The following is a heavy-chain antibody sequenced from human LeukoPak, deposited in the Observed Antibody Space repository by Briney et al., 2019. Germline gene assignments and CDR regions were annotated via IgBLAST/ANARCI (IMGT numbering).Heavy chain of an antibody. CDR2: IYHSGST. CDR1: GGSISSSSYY. CDR3: ARDLPYNYDILTGYFRWFDP. J-gene: IGHJ5*02. V-gene: IGHV4-39*07. Sequence: KSSETLSLTCTVSGGSISSSSYYWGWIRQPPGKGLEWIGSIYHSGSTYYNPSLKSRVTISVDTSKNQFSLKLSSVTAADTAVYYCARDLPYNYDILTGYFRWFDPWGQGTLVTVSS. D-gene: IGHD3-9*01.